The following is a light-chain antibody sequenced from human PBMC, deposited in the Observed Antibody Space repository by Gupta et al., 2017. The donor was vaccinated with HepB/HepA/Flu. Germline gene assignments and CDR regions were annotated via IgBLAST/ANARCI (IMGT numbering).Light chain of an antibody. J-gene: IGKJ2*01. CDR1: QSVSSY. Sequence: SPATLSLSPGERATLSCRASQSVSSYLAWYQQEPGQAPRLLIYDASNRATGIPARFSGSGSGTDFTLTISSLEPEDFAVYYCQQRSNWPSFGQGTKLEIK. CDR3: QQRSNWPS. CDR2: DAS. V-gene: IGKV3-11*01.